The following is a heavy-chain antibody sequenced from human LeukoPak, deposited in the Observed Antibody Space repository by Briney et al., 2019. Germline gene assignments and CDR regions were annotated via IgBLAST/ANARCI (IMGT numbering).Heavy chain of an antibody. J-gene: IGHJ4*02. CDR3: AKVVGRGYGDYYFDY. D-gene: IGHD4-17*01. Sequence: PGGSLRLSCAASGFTFSSYSMNWVRQAPGKGLEWVAFIRYDGSNKYYADSVKGRFTISRDNSKNTLYLQMNSLRAEDTAVYYCAKVVGRGYGDYYFDYWGQGTLVTVSS. CDR1: GFTFSSYS. CDR2: IRYDGSNK. V-gene: IGHV3-30*02.